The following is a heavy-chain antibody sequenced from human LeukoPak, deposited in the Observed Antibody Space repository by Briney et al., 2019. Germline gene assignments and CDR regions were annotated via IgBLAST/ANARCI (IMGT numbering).Heavy chain of an antibody. Sequence: SETLCLTCAVYGGSFSGYYWSWIRQPPGKGLEWIGEINHSGSTNYNPSLKSRVTISVDTSKNQFSLKLSSVTAADTAVYYCASSVGLGRPGVTTSGFDYWGQGTLVTVSS. CDR1: GGSFSGYY. CDR3: ASSVGLGRPGVTTSGFDY. V-gene: IGHV4-34*01. CDR2: INHSGST. D-gene: IGHD4-11*01. J-gene: IGHJ4*02.